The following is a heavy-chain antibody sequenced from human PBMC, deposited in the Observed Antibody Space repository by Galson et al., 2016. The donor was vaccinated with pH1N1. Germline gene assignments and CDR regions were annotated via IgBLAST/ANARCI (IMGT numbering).Heavy chain of an antibody. V-gene: IGHV1-46*01. Sequence: CKASGYIFTSYYIHWVRQAPGQGLAWLGVIDPRGGTTYAQKFHGRVTMTSDTSTNTVSLELSSLKSDDTAVYFCARDLARQHDSWGQGTLVTVSS. CDR1: GYIFTSYY. CDR3: ARDLARQHDS. CDR2: IDPRGGT. J-gene: IGHJ4*02.